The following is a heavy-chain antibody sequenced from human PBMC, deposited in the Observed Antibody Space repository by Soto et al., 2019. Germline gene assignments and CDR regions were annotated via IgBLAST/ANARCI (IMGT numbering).Heavy chain of an antibody. CDR3: ASSIAAAATQFDP. CDR2: IYHSGGT. CDR1: GGSISSGGYS. Sequence: QLQLQESGSGLVKPSQTLSLTCAVSGGSISSGGYSWSWIRQPPGKALEGIGYIYHSGGTYYNPSRKSRVTISVHRSNNQFSLKLSSVTAADTAVYYCASSIAAAATQFDPWGQGTLVTVAS. D-gene: IGHD6-13*01. J-gene: IGHJ5*02. V-gene: IGHV4-30-2*01.